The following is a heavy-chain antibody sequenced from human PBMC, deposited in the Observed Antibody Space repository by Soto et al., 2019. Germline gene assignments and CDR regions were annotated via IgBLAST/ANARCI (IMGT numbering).Heavy chain of an antibody. CDR3: ARDTAAAGIFDY. CDR2: INGGNGNT. CDR1: GYIFTTYA. Sequence: ASVKVSCKASGYIFTTYAIHWVRQAPGQSLEWMGWINGGNGNTKYSQKFQGRVTMTTDTSTSTAYMELRSLRSDDTAVYYCARDTAAAGIFDYWGKGTLVTVSS. D-gene: IGHD6-13*01. J-gene: IGHJ4*02. V-gene: IGHV1-3*01.